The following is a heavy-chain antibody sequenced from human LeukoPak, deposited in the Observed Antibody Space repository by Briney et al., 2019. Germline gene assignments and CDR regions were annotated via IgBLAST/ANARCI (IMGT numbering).Heavy chain of an antibody. D-gene: IGHD3-9*01. J-gene: IGHJ5*02. CDR2: IYTSGTT. CDR3: ARDPWDYDILTGYYVNWFDP. Sequence: SETLSLTCTVSGGSISSGSYYWSWIRQPAGKGLEWIVRIYTSGTTNYNPSLKSRVTISVDTSKNQFSLKLSSVTAADTAVYYCARDPWDYDILTGYYVNWFDPWGQGTLVTVSS. V-gene: IGHV4-61*02. CDR1: GGSISSGSYY.